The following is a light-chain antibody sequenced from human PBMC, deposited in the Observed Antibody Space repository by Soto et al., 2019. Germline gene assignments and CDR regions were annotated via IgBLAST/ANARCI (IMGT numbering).Light chain of an antibody. CDR2: DVS. CDR3: QQYNNWPFS. J-gene: IGKJ5*01. Sequence: RVLTPSAGVLYMNTEERATLSYRAGQGVTTNFAWYQQKSGQSPRLLSYDVSPRATGVPARFSGTGSETDFTLTISGLQSDDSAVYFCQQYNNWPFSFGQGTRLAI. V-gene: IGKV3-15*01. CDR1: QGVTTN.